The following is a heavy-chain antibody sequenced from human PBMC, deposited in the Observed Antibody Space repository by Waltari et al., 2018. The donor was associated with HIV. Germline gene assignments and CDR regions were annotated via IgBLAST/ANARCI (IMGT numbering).Heavy chain of an antibody. CDR3: AGQYYDFWSAPEDY. D-gene: IGHD3-3*01. V-gene: IGHV4-61*02. CDR2: IYTSGST. Sequence: QVQLQESGPGLVKPSQTLSLTCTVSGGSISSGSYYWSWIRQPAGKGLEWIGRIYTSGSTHYTPSLKSRVTISVDTSKNQFSLKLSSVTAADTAVYYCAGQYYDFWSAPEDYWGQGTLVTVSS. CDR1: GGSISSGSYY. J-gene: IGHJ4*02.